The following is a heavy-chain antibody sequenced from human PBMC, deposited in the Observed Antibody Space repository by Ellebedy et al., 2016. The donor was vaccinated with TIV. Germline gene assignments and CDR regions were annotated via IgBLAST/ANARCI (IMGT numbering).Heavy chain of an antibody. V-gene: IGHV3-30*02. D-gene: IGHD1-26*01. J-gene: IGHJ5*01. CDR2: IRNDGGRD. CDR1: GFTFSSSV. Sequence: GESLKISCAASGFTFSSSVMHWVRQAPGKGLEWVALIRNDGGRDFYADSVRGRFTISRDVSSNTLHLQMHSLRAEDTALYYCATTTGAYYHQPLASWGRGTLVTVSS. CDR3: ATTTGAYYHQPLAS.